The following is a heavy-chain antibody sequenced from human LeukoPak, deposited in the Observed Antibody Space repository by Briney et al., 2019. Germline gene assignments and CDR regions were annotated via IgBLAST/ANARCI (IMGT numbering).Heavy chain of an antibody. D-gene: IGHD3-16*01. Sequence: ASVKVSCKASGGTFSSYAISWVRQAPGQGLEWMGRIIPILGIANYAQKFQGRVTITADKSTRTAYMELSSLRSEETAVYYCARAAMITFGGVPFDYWGQGTLVTVSS. CDR3: ARAAMITFGGVPFDY. CDR1: GGTFSSYA. CDR2: IIPILGIA. V-gene: IGHV1-69*04. J-gene: IGHJ4*02.